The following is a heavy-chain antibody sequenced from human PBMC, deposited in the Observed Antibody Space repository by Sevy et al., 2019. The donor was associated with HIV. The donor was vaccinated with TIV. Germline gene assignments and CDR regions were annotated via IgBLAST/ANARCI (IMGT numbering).Heavy chain of an antibody. Sequence: SETLSLTCTVSGVSISPYYWTWVRQPPGKGLEWICYIYYTWGSDHNSSLKSRVTPSVDTSKNQFSLRLTSVTAADTAIYYCARGGPIQHQLDYFDSWGQGTLVTVSS. D-gene: IGHD2-2*01. CDR1: GVSISPYY. J-gene: IGHJ4*02. CDR3: ARGGPIQHQLDYFDS. V-gene: IGHV4-59*01. CDR2: IYYTWGS.